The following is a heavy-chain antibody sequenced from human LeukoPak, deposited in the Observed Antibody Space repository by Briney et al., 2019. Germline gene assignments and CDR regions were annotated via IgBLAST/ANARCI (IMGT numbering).Heavy chain of an antibody. D-gene: IGHD6-13*01. V-gene: IGHV3-30*18. CDR2: ISHDGSKK. CDR1: GFTLSYYG. Sequence: GGSLRLSCAASGFTLSYYGMHWVRQAPGKGLEWVAVISHDGSKKLYADSVKGRFTVSRDNSKNTLYLQMNSLRTEDTAIYYCAKDPLSSNWYYFEYWGQGTLVTVSS. CDR3: AKDPLSSNWYYFEY. J-gene: IGHJ4*02.